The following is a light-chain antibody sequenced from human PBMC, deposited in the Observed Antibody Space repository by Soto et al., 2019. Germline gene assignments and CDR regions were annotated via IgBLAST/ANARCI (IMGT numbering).Light chain of an antibody. CDR3: QQYDNYPLT. V-gene: IGKV1-5*01. J-gene: IGKJ4*01. Sequence: DIQMTQSPSTLSASVGDRVTISCRASQGISDWLAWYQQKPGKAPKFLIYDVSRLESGVPSRFSGSRSGTDFNLTISGLQPDDFATYYCQQYDNYPLTFGGGTKVDIK. CDR1: QGISDW. CDR2: DVS.